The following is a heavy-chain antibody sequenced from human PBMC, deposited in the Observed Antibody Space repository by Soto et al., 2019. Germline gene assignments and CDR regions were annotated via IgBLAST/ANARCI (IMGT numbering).Heavy chain of an antibody. V-gene: IGHV4-34*01. J-gene: IGHJ1*01. CDR2: INHSGST. Sequence: SETLSLTCAAYGGSFSGYYWSWIRQPPGKGLEWIGEINHSGSTNYNPSLKSRVTISVDTSKNQFSLKLSSVTVADTAVYYCARSTAAAGRRYFQHWGQGTLVT. D-gene: IGHD6-13*01. CDR1: GGSFSGYY. CDR3: ARSTAAAGRRYFQH.